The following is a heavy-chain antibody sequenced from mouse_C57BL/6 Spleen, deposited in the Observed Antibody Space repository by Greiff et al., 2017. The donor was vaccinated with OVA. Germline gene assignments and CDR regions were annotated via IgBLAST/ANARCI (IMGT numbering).Heavy chain of an antibody. Sequence: EVQLQESGPGLVKPSQSLSLTCSVTGYSITSGYYWNWIRQFPGNQLEWMGYISYDGSNNYNPSLKNRISITRDTAKNQFFLKLNSVTTEDTATYYCAREDSYYYGSSYGYFDVWGTGTTVTVSS. CDR1: GYSITSGYY. CDR3: AREDSYYYGSSYGYFDV. CDR2: ISYDGSN. D-gene: IGHD1-1*01. J-gene: IGHJ1*03. V-gene: IGHV3-6*01.